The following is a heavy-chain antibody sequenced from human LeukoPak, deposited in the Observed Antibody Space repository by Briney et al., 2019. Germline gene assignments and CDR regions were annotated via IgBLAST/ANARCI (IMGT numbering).Heavy chain of an antibody. CDR1: GFTFTAYA. CDR3: ARDEYYDILTGYSAFDI. D-gene: IGHD3-9*01. V-gene: IGHV3-30*04. Sequence: GGSLRLSCAASGFTFTAYAMHWVRQAPGKGLEWVAVISYHGSNKYYADSVKGRFTISRDNSKNTLYLQMNSLRAVDTAVYYCARDEYYDILTGYSAFDIWGQGTMVTVSS. J-gene: IGHJ3*02. CDR2: ISYHGSNK.